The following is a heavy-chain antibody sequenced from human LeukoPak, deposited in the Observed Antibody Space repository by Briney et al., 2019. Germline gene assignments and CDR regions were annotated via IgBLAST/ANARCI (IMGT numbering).Heavy chain of an antibody. CDR1: EFTFNSHS. V-gene: IGHV3-21*01. CDR2: ISRSGGSI. J-gene: IGHJ3*02. CDR3: ARSLKVSAALDVFDI. Sequence: GGSLRLSCAASEFTFNSHSMNWVRQAPGKGLEWVSSISRSGGSIYYADSLKGRLTISRDDAKNSLYLQMNSLRAEDTAVYFCARSLKVSAALDVFDIWGQGTMVTVSS. D-gene: IGHD2-2*01.